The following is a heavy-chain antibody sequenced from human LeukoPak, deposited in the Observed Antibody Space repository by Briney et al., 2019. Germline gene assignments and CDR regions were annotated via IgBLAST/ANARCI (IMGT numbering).Heavy chain of an antibody. CDR2: ISSNGGRV. Sequence: GGSLRFSCAASGFTFSSSAMHWVRQAPGKGLEYVSAISSNGGRVYYADSVKGRFTISRDNSKNTLYLQMGSLRAEDMAVYYCARAGTTVYDAFDIWGQGTMVTVSS. CDR3: ARAGTTVYDAFDI. J-gene: IGHJ3*02. D-gene: IGHD1-1*01. V-gene: IGHV3-64*02. CDR1: GFTFSSSA.